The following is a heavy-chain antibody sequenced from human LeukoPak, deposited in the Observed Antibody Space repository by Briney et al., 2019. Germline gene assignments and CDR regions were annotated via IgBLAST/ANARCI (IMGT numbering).Heavy chain of an antibody. J-gene: IGHJ5*02. D-gene: IGHD3-10*01. V-gene: IGHV4-34*01. CDR1: GGSFSGYY. Sequence: PSETLSLTCAVYGGSFSGYYWSWIRQPPGKGLEWFGEINHSGSTNYNPSLKSRVTISVDTSKNQFSLKLSSVTAADTAVYYCARRAILWFGELLDRLSWFDPWGQGTLVTVSS. CDR2: INHSGST. CDR3: ARRAILWFGELLDRLSWFDP.